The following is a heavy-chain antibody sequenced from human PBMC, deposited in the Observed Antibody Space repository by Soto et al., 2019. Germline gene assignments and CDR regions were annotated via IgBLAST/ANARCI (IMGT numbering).Heavy chain of an antibody. J-gene: IGHJ6*03. CDR1: GFTLSSYA. Sequence: QVQLVESGGGVVQPGRSLSLSCAASGFTLSSYAVHWVRQAPGKGLEWVAVMSFDGSKASHADSVKGRFTISSDNSKNTVSMQMNSLRVEDSAVYYCARGPPGVVPGAIGSGGMDVWGKGTTVTDSS. V-gene: IGHV3-30*04. CDR2: MSFDGSKA. CDR3: ARGPPGVVPGAIGSGGMDV. D-gene: IGHD2-2*01.